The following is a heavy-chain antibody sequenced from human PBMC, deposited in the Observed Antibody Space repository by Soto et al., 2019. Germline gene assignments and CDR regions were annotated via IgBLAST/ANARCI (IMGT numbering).Heavy chain of an antibody. Sequence: QVQLQQWGAGLLKPSETLSLTCAVYGGSFSDYYWSWIRQPPGKGLEWIGEIIHSGSTNYNPSLKSRVTTLVDTSKKQFSLKLSSVTAADTAVYYCAIVPGKKYSYGYVEQIGYWGQGTLVTVSS. CDR3: AIVPGKKYSYGYVEQIGY. V-gene: IGHV4-34*12. CDR1: GGSFSDYY. CDR2: IIHSGST. D-gene: IGHD5-18*01. J-gene: IGHJ4*02.